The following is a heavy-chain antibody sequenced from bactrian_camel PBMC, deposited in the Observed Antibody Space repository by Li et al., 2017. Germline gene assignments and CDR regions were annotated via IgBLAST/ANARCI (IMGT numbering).Heavy chain of an antibody. J-gene: IGHJ6*01. V-gene: IGHV3S53*01. CDR2: ITSGGMT. CDR3: AAGGSYYSCLTVGAISDFDR. D-gene: IGHD2*01. CDR1: GYTYKSNC. Sequence: HVQLVESGGGLVQPGGSLRLSCVASGYTYKSNCMGWFRQAPGKEREGVATITSGGMTYYADSVKGRFTISRDNAKNTVYLQMHALTPEDTAMYYCAAGGSYYSCLTVGAISDFDRWGQGTQVTVS.